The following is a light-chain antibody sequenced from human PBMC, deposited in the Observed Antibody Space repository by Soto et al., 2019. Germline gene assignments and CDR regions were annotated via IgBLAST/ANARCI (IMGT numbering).Light chain of an antibody. CDR1: QSLVYSDGNTY. J-gene: IGKJ1*01. CDR2: KVS. CDR3: MQATPGPRT. Sequence: DVVMTQSPLSLPVTLGQPASISCRSSQSLVYSDGNTYLSWFHQRPGQSPRRLIHKVSNRDSGVPDRFSGSGSGPAFTLKISRVEAEDVGLYYCMQATPGPRTFGPGTKGEIK. V-gene: IGKV2-30*01.